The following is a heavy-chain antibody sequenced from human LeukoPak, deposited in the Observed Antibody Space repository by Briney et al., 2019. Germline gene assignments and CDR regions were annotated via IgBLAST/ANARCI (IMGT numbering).Heavy chain of an antibody. CDR3: AKGSNILTDYLDY. D-gene: IGHD3-9*01. J-gene: IGHJ4*02. CDR1: GFTFSSYD. CDR2: ISGSGSSI. V-gene: IGHV3-23*01. Sequence: GGSLRLSCAAFGFTFSSYDMSWVRQAPGKGLEWVSSISGSGSSIYYADSVKGRFTISRDNSKNTMYLQMNSLRAEDTAVYYCAKGSNILTDYLDYWGQGTLVTVSS.